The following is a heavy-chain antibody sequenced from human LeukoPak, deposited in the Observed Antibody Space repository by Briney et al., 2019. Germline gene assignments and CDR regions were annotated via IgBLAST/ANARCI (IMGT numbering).Heavy chain of an antibody. Sequence: SETLSLICVVYGGSFSGYYWSWFRQYPGKGLEWIGYICYNGITYYNPSLKSRVAISIYTSKNQFSLKLSSVTAADTAVYYCAKVSEQQLVLYYYYGMDVWGQGTTVTVSS. CDR2: ICYNGIT. V-gene: IGHV4-34*01. CDR1: GGSFSGYY. J-gene: IGHJ6*02. CDR3: AKVSEQQLVLYYYYGMDV. D-gene: IGHD6-13*01.